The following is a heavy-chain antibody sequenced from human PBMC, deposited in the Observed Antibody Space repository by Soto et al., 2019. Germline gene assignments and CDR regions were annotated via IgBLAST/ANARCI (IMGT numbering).Heavy chain of an antibody. J-gene: IGHJ6*02. Sequence: KASETLSLTCTVSGGSISSYYWSWIRQPPGKGLEWIGYIYYSGSTNYNPSLKSRVTISVDTSKNQFSLKLSSVTAADTAVYYCARDHPVYKGSGSYPPQYYYYGMDVWGQGTTVTVSS. CDR1: GGSISSYY. V-gene: IGHV4-59*01. CDR2: IYYSGST. D-gene: IGHD3-10*01. CDR3: ARDHPVYKGSGSYPPQYYYYGMDV.